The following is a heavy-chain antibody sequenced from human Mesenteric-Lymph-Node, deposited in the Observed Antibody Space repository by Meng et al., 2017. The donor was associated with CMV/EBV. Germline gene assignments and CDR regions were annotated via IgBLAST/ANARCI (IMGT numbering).Heavy chain of an antibody. D-gene: IGHD2-2*01. CDR1: GGSISSSSYY. CDR3: ARGKYQLA. CDR2: IYYSGST. Sequence: ESLKISCTVSGGSISSSSYYWGWIRQPPGKGLEWIGSIYYSGSTYYNPSLKSRVTISVDPSKNQFSLKLSSMTAADTAVYYCARGKYQLAWGQGTLVTVSS. V-gene: IGHV4-39*07. J-gene: IGHJ4*02.